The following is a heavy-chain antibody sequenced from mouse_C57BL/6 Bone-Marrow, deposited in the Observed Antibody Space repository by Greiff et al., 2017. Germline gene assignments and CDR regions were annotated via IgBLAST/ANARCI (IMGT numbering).Heavy chain of an antibody. J-gene: IGHJ3*01. V-gene: IGHV1-52*01. CDR3: ARLGYDAPAWFAY. CDR2: IDPSDSET. Sequence: VQLQQSGAELVRPGSSVKLSCKASGYTFTSYWMHWVKQRPIQGLEWIGNIDPSDSETHYNQKFKDKATLTVDKSSSTAYMQLSSLTSEDSAVYYCARLGYDAPAWFAYWGQGTLVTVSA. D-gene: IGHD2-3*01. CDR1: GYTFTSYW.